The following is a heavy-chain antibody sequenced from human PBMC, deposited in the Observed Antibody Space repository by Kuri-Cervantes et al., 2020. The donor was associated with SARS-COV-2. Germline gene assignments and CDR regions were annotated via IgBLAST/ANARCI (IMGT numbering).Heavy chain of an antibody. J-gene: IGHJ4*02. Sequence: SETLSLTCTVSGGSISSYYLTWIRQPPGKGLEWIGYIYYTGSTNYNPSLKSRVTISVDTSKNQFSLKLSSVTAADTAVYYCAREWAYIAAAALETDYRGQGTLVTVSS. CDR1: GGSISSYY. D-gene: IGHD6-13*01. V-gene: IGHV4-59*12. CDR2: IYYTGST. CDR3: AREWAYIAAAALETDY.